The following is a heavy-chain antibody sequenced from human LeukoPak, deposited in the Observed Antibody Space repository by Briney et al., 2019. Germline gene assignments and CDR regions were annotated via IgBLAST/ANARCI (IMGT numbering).Heavy chain of an antibody. V-gene: IGHV3-30*04. J-gene: IGHJ4*02. CDR3: AALSTVWYY. Sequence: GRSLRLSCAASGFTFSSCAMHWVRQAPGKGLDWVAGISYDGSKEYYADSVKGRFTISRDDSKNTLHLQMNSLRPEDTAVFYCAALSTVWYYWGQGTLVTVSS. CDR2: ISYDGSKE. D-gene: IGHD2-8*02. CDR1: GFTFSSCA.